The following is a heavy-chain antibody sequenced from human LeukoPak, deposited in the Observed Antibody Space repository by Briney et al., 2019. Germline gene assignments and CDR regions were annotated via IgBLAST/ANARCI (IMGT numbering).Heavy chain of an antibody. CDR3: AVYLVPTTGY. J-gene: IGHJ4*02. D-gene: IGHD5-12*01. CDR2: INSRGSTT. Sequence: GGSLRLSCAASGFTFSDYSTNWVRRAPGKGLEWLSYINSRGSTTYYANSVKGRFTISRDNARNSLFLQMNSLTAEDTALYYCAVYLVPTTGYWGQGTLVTVSS. CDR1: GFTFSDYS. V-gene: IGHV3-48*04.